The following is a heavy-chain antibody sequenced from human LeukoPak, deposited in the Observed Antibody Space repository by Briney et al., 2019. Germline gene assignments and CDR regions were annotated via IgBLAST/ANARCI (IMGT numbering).Heavy chain of an antibody. D-gene: IGHD3-10*01. Sequence: SETLSLTCTVSGGSISSYYWSWIRQPPGRGLEWIGWIYYSGSTKYNPSLESRVTISLDTPKNQFSLKLTSVTAADTAVYYCARHYGAGTYPLDYWGQGTLVTVSS. V-gene: IGHV4-59*08. CDR2: IYYSGST. CDR3: ARHYGAGTYPLDY. CDR1: GGSISSYY. J-gene: IGHJ4*02.